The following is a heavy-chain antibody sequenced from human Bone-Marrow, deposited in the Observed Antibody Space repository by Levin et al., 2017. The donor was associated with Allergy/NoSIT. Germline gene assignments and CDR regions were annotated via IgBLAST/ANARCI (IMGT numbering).Heavy chain of an antibody. J-gene: IGHJ6*02. D-gene: IGHD2-2*01. CDR1: GFSFTHYW. Sequence: SGGSLRLSCKGSGFSFTHYWIAWVRQMPGKGLEWMGMIFADDSDVKYSPSFQGQVTTSADKSLNTAYLEWSSLKVSDNAIYYCARRAPENRYHYYAMDVWGQGTTVTVSS. CDR3: ARRAPENRYHYYAMDV. V-gene: IGHV5-51*01. CDR2: IFADDSDV.